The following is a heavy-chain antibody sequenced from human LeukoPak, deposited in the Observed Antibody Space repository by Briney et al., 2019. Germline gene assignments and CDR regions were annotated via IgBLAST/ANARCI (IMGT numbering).Heavy chain of an antibody. CDR2: IYYSGST. V-gene: IGHV4-39*01. Sequence: SETLSLTCTVSGGSISSSSYYWGWIRQPPGKGLEWIGSIYYSGSTYYNPSLKSRVTISVDTSKNQFSLKLSSVTAADMAVYYCARHDREAGTIDYWGQGTLVTVSS. CDR3: ARHDREAGTIDY. CDR1: GGSISSSSYY. J-gene: IGHJ4*02.